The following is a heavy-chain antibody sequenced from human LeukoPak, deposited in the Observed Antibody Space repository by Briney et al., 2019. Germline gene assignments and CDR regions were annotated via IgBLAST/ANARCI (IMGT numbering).Heavy chain of an antibody. Sequence: GRSLRLSCAASGFTFDDYAMHWVRQAPGKGLEWVSGISWNSGSIGYADSVKGRFTISRDNAKNSLYLQMNSLRAEDMALYYCAKDRSKGYSYGWIDYWGQGTLVTVSS. CDR2: ISWNSGSI. CDR1: GFTFDDYA. CDR3: AKDRSKGYSYGWIDY. D-gene: IGHD5-18*01. J-gene: IGHJ4*02. V-gene: IGHV3-9*03.